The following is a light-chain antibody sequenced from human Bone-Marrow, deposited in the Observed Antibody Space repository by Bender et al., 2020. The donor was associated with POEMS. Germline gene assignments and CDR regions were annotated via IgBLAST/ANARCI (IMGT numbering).Light chain of an antibody. CDR2: EVI. Sequence: QSALAQPASVSESPGQSVTISCTGTSSDVGGYNYVSWYQQHPGKAPTLIIYEVIKRPSGVPNRFSGSKSGNTASLTVSGLQAEDEADYYCSSYAGSNNKVFGGGTKLTVL. J-gene: IGLJ3*02. V-gene: IGLV2-8*01. CDR3: SSYAGSNNKV. CDR1: SSDVGGYNY.